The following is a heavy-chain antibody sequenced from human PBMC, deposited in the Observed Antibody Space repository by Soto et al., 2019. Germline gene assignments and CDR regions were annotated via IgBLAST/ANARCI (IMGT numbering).Heavy chain of an antibody. CDR2: INPKSGGT. D-gene: IGHD2-8*01. CDR3: ARGHSTDCSNGVCSFFYNHEMDV. V-gene: IGHV1-2*04. Sequence: QVQLVQSGAEVKKPGASVKVSCKASGYSFTDYHVHWVRQAPGQGLEWLGRINPKSGGTSTAQKFQGWVTMTRDTSINTAYMDLTRRRSDDTAVYYCARGHSTDCSNGVCSFFYNHEMDVWGQGTPITV. J-gene: IGHJ6*02. CDR1: GYSFTDYH.